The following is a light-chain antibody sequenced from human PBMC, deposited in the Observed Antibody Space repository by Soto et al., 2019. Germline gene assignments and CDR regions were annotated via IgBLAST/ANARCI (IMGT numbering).Light chain of an antibody. V-gene: IGKV1-33*01. CDR2: DAS. Sequence: DLQMTQSPSSLSASVGDRVTITCQASQDISNYLNWYQQKPGKAPKLLIFDASNVETGVPSRFSGSGSGTDFTFTIHSLQPEDAATYYCQQYEDLPLTFGGGTKVGSK. CDR3: QQYEDLPLT. J-gene: IGKJ4*01. CDR1: QDISNY.